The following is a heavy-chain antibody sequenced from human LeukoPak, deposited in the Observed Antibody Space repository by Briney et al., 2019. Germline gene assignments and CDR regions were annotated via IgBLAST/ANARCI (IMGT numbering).Heavy chain of an antibody. CDR1: GFTFTSYA. Sequence: PGGSLRLSCAASGFTFTSYAMSWVRQAPGKGLEWVAVISYDGSNKYYADSVKGRFTISRDNSKNTLYLQMNSLRAEDTALYHCARDQAGALDYWGQGTLVTVSS. CDR2: ISYDGSNK. V-gene: IGHV3-30-3*01. D-gene: IGHD6-13*01. J-gene: IGHJ4*02. CDR3: ARDQAGALDY.